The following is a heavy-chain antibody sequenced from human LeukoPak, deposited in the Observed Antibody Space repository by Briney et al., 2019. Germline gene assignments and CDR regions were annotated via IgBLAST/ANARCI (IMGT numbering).Heavy chain of an antibody. J-gene: IGHJ4*02. CDR1: GYTFTSYG. CDR2: ISAYNGNT. CDR3: ARDKMAYYDILTGSVYFDY. D-gene: IGHD3-9*01. Sequence: ASVKVSCKASGYTFTSYGISWVRQAPGQGLEWMGWISAYNGNTNYAQKLQGRVTMTTDTSTSTAYMELRSLRSDDTAVYYCARDKMAYYDILTGSVYFDYWGQGTLVTVSS. V-gene: IGHV1-18*01.